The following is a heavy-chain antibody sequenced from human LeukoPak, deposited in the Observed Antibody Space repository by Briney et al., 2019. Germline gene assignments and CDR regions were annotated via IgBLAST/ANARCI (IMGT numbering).Heavy chain of an antibody. Sequence: VASVKVSCKTSGYTFTSSGITWVRQAPGQGLEWMGWISTYNGYSKYAQNLQGRVTMTADTSTTTAYMELSSLRSDDTAVYYCAQNSSGGYSDYWGQGTLVTVSS. CDR3: AQNSSGGYSDY. V-gene: IGHV1-18*01. CDR2: ISTYNGYS. J-gene: IGHJ4*02. CDR1: GYTFTSSG. D-gene: IGHD6-19*01.